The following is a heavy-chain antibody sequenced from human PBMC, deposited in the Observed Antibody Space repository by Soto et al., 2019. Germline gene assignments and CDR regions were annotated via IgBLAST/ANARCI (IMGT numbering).Heavy chain of an antibody. D-gene: IGHD3-22*01. CDR1: GFPFSNAW. CDR2: IKSKTDGGTT. V-gene: IGHV3-15*07. CDR3: TTDSYSTIIIVRFDY. J-gene: IGHJ4*01. Sequence: PGGSLRLSCAASGFPFSNAWINWVRQAPGKGLEWVSRIKSKTDGGTTDYAEPVKGRFAISRDDSNNMVYLQMNSLKIEDTAVYYCTTDSYSTIIIVRFDYWGHGTLVTVSS.